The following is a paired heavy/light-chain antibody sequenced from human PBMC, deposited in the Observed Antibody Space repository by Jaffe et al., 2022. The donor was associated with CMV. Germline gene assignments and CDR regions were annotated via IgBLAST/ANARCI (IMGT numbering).Light chain of an antibody. J-gene: IGKJ4*01. CDR3: HQYYTTPLT. CDR1: QTIVSSSNNLHS. Sequence: DIVMTQSPDALAVSLGERATINCKSSQTIVSSSNNLHSLAWYQQTPGQPPKLLIYWATTRESGVPNRFSGSGSGTDFTLTISSLQAEDVAIYYCHQYYTTPLTFGGGTRVEIK. CDR2: WAT. V-gene: IGKV4-1*01.
Heavy chain of an antibody. J-gene: IGHJ4*02. V-gene: IGHV3-23*04. CDR2: VGPSRDNT. CDR1: GFTLSDYA. D-gene: IGHD2-15*01. CDR3: ARDHGSARYCSGTKCPFSN. Sequence: EIQLVESGGGLVQPGGSLRLSCAASGFTLSDYAMNWVRQAPGRGLEWVSSVGPSRDNTYYADSVKGRFTISSDNSKNTLYLQMNSLRAEDSALYFCARDHGSARYCSGTKCPFSNWGQGTLVTVSS.